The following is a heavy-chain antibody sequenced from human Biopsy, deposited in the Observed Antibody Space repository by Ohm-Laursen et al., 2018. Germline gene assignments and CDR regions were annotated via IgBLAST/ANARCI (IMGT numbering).Heavy chain of an antibody. CDR1: GGSISSDY. CDR2: IYYSGST. CDR3: ARATNSTGWPYYHFYGMDV. J-gene: IGHJ6*02. Sequence: TLSLTCTVSGGSISSDYWRWIRQTPGKGLEWIGYIYYSGSTNYNPSLKSRVTISVDTSKNQFSLRLNSVTATDTAVYYCARATNSTGWPYYHFYGMDVWGQGTTVTVSS. D-gene: IGHD2/OR15-2a*01. V-gene: IGHV4-59*01.